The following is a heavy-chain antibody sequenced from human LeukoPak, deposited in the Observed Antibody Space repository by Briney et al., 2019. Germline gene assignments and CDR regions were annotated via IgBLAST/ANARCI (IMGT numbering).Heavy chain of an antibody. J-gene: IGHJ5*02. D-gene: IGHD3-22*01. V-gene: IGHV3-30*02. CDR1: GFTFSTHG. CDR2: IQNDVRTK. Sequence: GGSLRLSCAASGFTFSTHGMHWVRQAPGKGLEWVAFIQNDVRTKYYADSVKGRFTISRDNSKNTLYLQMNSLRAEDTAVYYCALYYYDSSGLRIRDWFDPWGQGTLVTVSS. CDR3: ALYYYDSSGLRIRDWFDP.